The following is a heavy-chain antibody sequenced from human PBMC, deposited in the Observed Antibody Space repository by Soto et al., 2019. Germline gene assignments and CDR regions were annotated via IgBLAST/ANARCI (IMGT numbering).Heavy chain of an antibody. D-gene: IGHD6-19*01. V-gene: IGHV1-69*13. CDR1: GYTFTSYG. J-gene: IGHJ6*02. Sequence: ASVKVSCKASGYTFTSYGSSWVRQAPGQGLEWMGGIIPIFGTANYAQKFQGRVTITADESTSTAYMELSSLRSEDTAVYYCARVAPPGIAVAGPYGMDVWGQGTTVTVSS. CDR3: ARVAPPGIAVAGPYGMDV. CDR2: IIPIFGTA.